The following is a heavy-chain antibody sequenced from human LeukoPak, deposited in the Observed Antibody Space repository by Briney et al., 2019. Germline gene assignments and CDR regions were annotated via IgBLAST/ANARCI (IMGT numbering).Heavy chain of an antibody. CDR1: GGSIRGYI. D-gene: IGHD6-13*01. J-gene: IGHJ3*02. CDR2: IYYSGST. CDR3: ARPYSSSAYAFDI. V-gene: IGHV4-59*13. Sequence: SETLSLTCTVSGGSIRGYIGSWIRNPPGRGGGSIGYIYYSGSTNYNPSLKSRVTISMDTSKNQFSLKLSSVTAADTAVYYCARPYSSSAYAFDIWGQGTMVTVSS.